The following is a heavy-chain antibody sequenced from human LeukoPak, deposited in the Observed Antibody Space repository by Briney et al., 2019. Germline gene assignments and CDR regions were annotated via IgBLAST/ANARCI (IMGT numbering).Heavy chain of an antibody. V-gene: IGHV3-30-3*01. J-gene: IGHJ4*02. CDR2: ISYDGSNK. CDR1: GFTFSSYA. Sequence: GGSLRLSCAASGFTFSSYAVHWVRQAPGKGLEWVAVISYDGSNKYYADSVKGRFTISRDNSKNTLYLQMNSLRAEDTAVYYCARDHERYFDYWGQGTLVTVSS. CDR3: ARDHERYFDY.